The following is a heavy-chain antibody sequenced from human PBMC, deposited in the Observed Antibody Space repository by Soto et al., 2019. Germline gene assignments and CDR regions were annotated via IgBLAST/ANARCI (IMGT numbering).Heavy chain of an antibody. V-gene: IGHV4-39*01. CDR2: IHYSGNT. J-gene: IGHJ4*02. D-gene: IGHD3-22*01. Sequence: QLQLQESGPGLVKPSETLSLTCTVSGGSISSSSYYWGWIRQPPGKGLEWIGSIHYSGNTYYNPSLKSRVTISVDTSKKHFSLKLRSVTAADTAVYYCARHRLGEYYDSSDYLNEGCWGQGTLVTVSS. CDR1: GGSISSSSYY. CDR3: ARHRLGEYYDSSDYLNEGC.